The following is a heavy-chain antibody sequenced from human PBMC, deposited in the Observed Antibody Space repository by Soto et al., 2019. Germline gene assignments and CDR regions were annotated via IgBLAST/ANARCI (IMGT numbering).Heavy chain of an antibody. V-gene: IGHV1-46*01. Sequence: ASVKVSCKASGYTFTSYYMHWVRQAPGQGLEWMGIINPSGGSTSYAQKFQGRVTMTRDTSTSTVYMELSSLRSEDTAVYYCARGGGNYYDSSGDAFDIWGQGTMVTVS. J-gene: IGHJ3*02. D-gene: IGHD3-22*01. CDR3: ARGGGNYYDSSGDAFDI. CDR2: INPSGGST. CDR1: GYTFTSYY.